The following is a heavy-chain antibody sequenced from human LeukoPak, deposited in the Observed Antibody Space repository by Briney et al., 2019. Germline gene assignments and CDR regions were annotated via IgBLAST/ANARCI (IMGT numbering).Heavy chain of an antibody. D-gene: IGHD1-26*01. CDR1: GFSITTYY. J-gene: IGHJ4*02. Sequence: PSETLSLTCTVSGFSITTYYWSWIRQSPGNGLEWIGQIHSSGSTTYNPSLTSRVTISVDTSKNQFSLHLSSVTAADTAVYYCARDIREVGESHYFDYWGQGTLVTVTS. CDR3: ARDIREVGESHYFDY. V-gene: IGHV4-59*01. CDR2: IHSSGST.